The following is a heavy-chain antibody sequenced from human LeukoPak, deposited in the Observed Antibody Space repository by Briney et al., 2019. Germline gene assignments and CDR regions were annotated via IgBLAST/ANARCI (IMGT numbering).Heavy chain of an antibody. D-gene: IGHD3-16*02. J-gene: IGHJ4*02. Sequence: SETLSLTCTVSGGSISSYYWSWIRQPPGKGLEWIGYIYYSGSTNYNPSLKSRVTISVDTSKNQFSLKLSSVTAAATAVYYCAGGDYVWGSYRFDYWGQGTLVTVSS. CDR2: IYYSGST. CDR1: GGSISSYY. V-gene: IGHV4-59*01. CDR3: AGGDYVWGSYRFDY.